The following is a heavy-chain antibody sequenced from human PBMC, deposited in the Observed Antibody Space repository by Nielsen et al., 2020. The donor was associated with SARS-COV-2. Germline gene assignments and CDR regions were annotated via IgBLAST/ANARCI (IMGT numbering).Heavy chain of an antibody. D-gene: IGHD5-12*01. V-gene: IGHV1-18*01. CDR3: AILDSGYDQYYFDY. CDR2: ISAYNGNT. J-gene: IGHJ4*02. CDR1: GYTFTSYG. Sequence: ASVKVSCMASGYTFTSYGISWVRQAPGQGLEWMGWISAYNGNTNYAQKLQGRVTMTTDTSTSTAYMELRSLRSDDTAVYYCAILDSGYDQYYFDYWGQGTLVTVSS.